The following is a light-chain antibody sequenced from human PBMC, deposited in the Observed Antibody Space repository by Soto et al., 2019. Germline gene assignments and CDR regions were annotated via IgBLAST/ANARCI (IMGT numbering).Light chain of an antibody. CDR3: QQRSNWPLT. CDR2: DAS. CDR1: QSVGSQ. V-gene: IGKV3-11*01. J-gene: IGKJ4*01. Sequence: EIVLTQSPLTLSLSPGERATLSCRASQSVGSQLAWYQQKPGQAPRLLIYDASNRATGIPARFSGSGSGTDFSLTISGLEPEDFAVYYCQQRSNWPLTFGGGTKVEIK.